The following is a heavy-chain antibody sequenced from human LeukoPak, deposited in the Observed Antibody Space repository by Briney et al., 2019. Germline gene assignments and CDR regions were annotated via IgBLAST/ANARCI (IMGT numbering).Heavy chain of an antibody. CDR1: GGSISSRSYY. Sequence: PSETLSLTCTVSGGSISSRSYYWGWIRQPPGKGLEWIGSIYYKGNTYLNPSLKSRVTISVDTPKNQFSLKLSSVTAADTAVYYCASGRGDEGYGIDYWGQGTLVTVSS. D-gene: IGHD5-18*01. CDR2: IYYKGNT. J-gene: IGHJ4*02. CDR3: ASGRGDEGYGIDY. V-gene: IGHV4-39*01.